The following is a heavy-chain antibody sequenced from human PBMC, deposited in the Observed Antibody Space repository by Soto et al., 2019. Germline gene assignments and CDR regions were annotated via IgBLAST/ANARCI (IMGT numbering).Heavy chain of an antibody. V-gene: IGHV3-21*01. CDR1: GFTFNRYS. CDR2: ISSTTNYI. Sequence: PGGSLRLSCAASGFTFNRYSMNWVRQAPGKGLEWVSSISSTTNYIYYADSMKGRFTVSRDNAKNSVYLDMNSLSAEDTAVYYCARESEDLTSNFDYWGQGTLVTVSS. J-gene: IGHJ4*02. CDR3: ARESEDLTSNFDY.